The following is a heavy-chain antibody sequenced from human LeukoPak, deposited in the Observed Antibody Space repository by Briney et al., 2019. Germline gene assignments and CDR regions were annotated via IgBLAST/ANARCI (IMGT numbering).Heavy chain of an antibody. D-gene: IGHD2-15*01. CDR1: GFTFSSYS. CDR2: ISSSSSYI. V-gene: IGHV3-21*01. CDR3: ARAGGCSGGSCYGGRDY. J-gene: IGHJ4*02. Sequence: GGSLRLSCAASGFTFSSYSMSWVRQAPGKGLEWVSSISSSSSYIYYADSVKGRFTISRDNAKNSLYLQMNSLRAEDTAVYYCARAGGCSGGSCYGGRDYWGQGTLVTVSS.